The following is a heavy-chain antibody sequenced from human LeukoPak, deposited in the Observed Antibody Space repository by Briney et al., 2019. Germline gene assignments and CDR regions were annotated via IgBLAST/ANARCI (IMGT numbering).Heavy chain of an antibody. CDR1: GGSFSGYY. D-gene: IGHD4-23*01. CDR2: INHSGST. CDR3: ARGLTSAEDDYGGNSGDY. J-gene: IGHJ4*02. Sequence: ETLSLTCAVYGGSFSGYYWSWIRQPPGKGLEWIGEINHSGSTKYNPSLKSRVTISIDTSKNQFSLKLSSVTAADTAVYYCARGLTSAEDDYGGNSGDYWGQGTLVTVSS. V-gene: IGHV4-34*01.